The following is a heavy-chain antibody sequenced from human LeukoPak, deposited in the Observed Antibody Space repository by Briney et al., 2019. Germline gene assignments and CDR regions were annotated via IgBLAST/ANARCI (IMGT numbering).Heavy chain of an antibody. J-gene: IGHJ4*02. D-gene: IGHD4-17*01. Sequence: ASVKVSCKASGYTFTNYDINWVRKATGQGLEWMGWMNPNSGHTDFAQKFQGRVTMTRNTSISTAYMELSSLRSEDTAMYYCARGLTVTTRPAGYWGQGTLVTVSS. V-gene: IGHV1-8*01. CDR1: GYTFTNYD. CDR3: ARGLTVTTRPAGY. CDR2: MNPNSGHT.